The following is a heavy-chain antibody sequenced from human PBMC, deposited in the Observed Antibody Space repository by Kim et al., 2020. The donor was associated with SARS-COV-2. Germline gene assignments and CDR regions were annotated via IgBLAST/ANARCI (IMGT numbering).Heavy chain of an antibody. CDR3: ARWVTTNCCSFDY. Sequence: YNPSLKSRVTISVDTSKNQFSLKLSSVTAADTAVYYCARWVTTNCCSFDYWGQGTLVTVSS. J-gene: IGHJ4*02. V-gene: IGHV4-34*01. D-gene: IGHD2-2*01.